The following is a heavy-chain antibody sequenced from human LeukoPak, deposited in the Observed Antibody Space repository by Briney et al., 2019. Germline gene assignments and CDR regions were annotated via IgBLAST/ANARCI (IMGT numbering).Heavy chain of an antibody. CDR3: ARALRENDAFDI. CDR2: IYYSGST. V-gene: IGHV4-39*07. CDR1: GGSISSSSYY. D-gene: IGHD1-26*01. Sequence: SETLSLTCTVSGGSISSSSYYWGWIRQPPGKGLEWIGSIYYSGSTYYNPSLKSRVTISVDTSKNQFSLKLSSVTAADTAVFYCARALRENDAFDIWGQGTMVTVSS. J-gene: IGHJ3*02.